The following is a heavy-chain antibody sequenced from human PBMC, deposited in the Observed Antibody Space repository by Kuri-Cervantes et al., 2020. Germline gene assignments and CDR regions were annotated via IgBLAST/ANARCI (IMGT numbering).Heavy chain of an antibody. D-gene: IGHD2-2*01. V-gene: IGHV1-69*13. CDR1: GGTFSSYA. CDR3: ARVGAALYCSSTSCYNPGEYYYYYMDV. Sequence: SVKVSCKASGGTFSSYAISWVRQAPGQGLEWMGGIIPIFGTANYAQKFQGRVTITADESTSTAYMELSSLRSEDTAVYYCARVGAALYCSSTSCYNPGEYYYYYMDVWGKEPTVTVSS. J-gene: IGHJ6*03. CDR2: IIPIFGTA.